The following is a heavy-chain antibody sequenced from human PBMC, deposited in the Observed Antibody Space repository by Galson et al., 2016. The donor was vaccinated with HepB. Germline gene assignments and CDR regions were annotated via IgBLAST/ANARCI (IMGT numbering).Heavy chain of an antibody. CDR2: IESDGSST. J-gene: IGHJ5*02. Sequence: SLRLSCAGSGITFSGYWMHWVRQAPGKGLVWVSRIESDGSSTSYADYVKGRFTISRDKAKNTLHLQMNSLRVDDTGVYYWVRGSGSWGNWFDPWGQGTLVTVSS. D-gene: IGHD2-15*01. CDR1: GITFSGYW. V-gene: IGHV3-74*01. CDR3: VRGSGSWGNWFDP.